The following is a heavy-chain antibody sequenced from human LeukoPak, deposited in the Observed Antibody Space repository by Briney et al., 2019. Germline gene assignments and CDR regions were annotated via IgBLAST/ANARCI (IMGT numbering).Heavy chain of an antibody. Sequence: GGSLKLSCAASGFTISSYAMHWVRQAPGKGLEYVSAISSNGGSTYYANSVKGRFTISRDNSKNTLYLQMGSLRAEDMAVYYCARDRRSSSWLDAFDIWGQGTMVTVSS. D-gene: IGHD6-13*01. CDR2: ISSNGGST. J-gene: IGHJ3*02. CDR1: GFTISSYA. CDR3: ARDRRSSSWLDAFDI. V-gene: IGHV3-64*01.